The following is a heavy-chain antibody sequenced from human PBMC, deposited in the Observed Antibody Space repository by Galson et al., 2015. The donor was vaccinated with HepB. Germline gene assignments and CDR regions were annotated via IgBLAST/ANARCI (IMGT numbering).Heavy chain of an antibody. V-gene: IGHV5-51*01. Sequence: QSGAEVKKPGESLKISCKGSGYSFTSYWIGWVRQMPGKGLEWMGIIYPGDSDTRYSPSFQGQVTISADKSISTAYLQWSSLKASDTAMYYCARLEYSSSWLNYYYYGMDVWGQGTTVTVSS. CDR3: ARLEYSSSWLNYYYYGMDV. J-gene: IGHJ6*02. CDR2: IYPGDSDT. CDR1: GYSFTSYW. D-gene: IGHD6-13*01.